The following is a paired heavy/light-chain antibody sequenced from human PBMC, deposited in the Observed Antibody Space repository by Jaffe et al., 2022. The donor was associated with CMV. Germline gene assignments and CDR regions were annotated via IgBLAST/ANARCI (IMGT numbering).Light chain of an antibody. Sequence: EIVLTQSPATLSLSPGERATLSCRASQNIRNYLAWYQQKPGQAPRLLIYDASNRATGIPARFSGSGSGTDFTLTISSLEPEDFAVYFCQQRSNWPPLTFGGGTRVEIK. V-gene: IGKV3-11*01. CDR3: QQRSNWPPLT. J-gene: IGKJ4*01. CDR2: DAS. CDR1: QNIRNY.
Heavy chain of an antibody. J-gene: IGHJ3*02. CDR1: GFTFDSYG. CDR2: VSHDGREK. D-gene: IGHD3-22*01. CDR3: VKDAPTLIMMGGAFDI. V-gene: IGHV3-30*18. Sequence: QVHLVESGGGLVQPRRSLRLSCAASGFTFDSYGMHWVRQAPGKGLEWVAVVSHDGREKKYADTVKGRFTISRDNSKKTLYLQMNGLRTEDTGVYYCVKDAPTLIMMGGAFDIWGQGTMVSVSS.